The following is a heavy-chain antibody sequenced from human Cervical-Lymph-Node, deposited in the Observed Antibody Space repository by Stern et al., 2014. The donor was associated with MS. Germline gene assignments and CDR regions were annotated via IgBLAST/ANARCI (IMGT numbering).Heavy chain of an antibody. CDR3: ARATPGTPAY. CDR1: GFDFSDYY. Sequence: DQLGESGGGSVKPGGSLRLSCAASGFDFSDYYMSWIRQAPGKGLEWVSYISHDGDTIYYADSVNGRFTVSRDNAKKSLSLQMSSLRADDTAVYYCARATPGTPAYWGQGTLVIVSS. V-gene: IGHV3-11*01. D-gene: IGHD6-13*01. J-gene: IGHJ4*02. CDR2: ISHDGDTI.